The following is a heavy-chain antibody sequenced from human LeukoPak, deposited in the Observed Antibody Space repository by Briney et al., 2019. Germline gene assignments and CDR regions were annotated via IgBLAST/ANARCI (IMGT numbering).Heavy chain of an antibody. CDR1: GFTFSDYY. CDR3: ARDRTPGGYSGYDDFDY. J-gene: IGHJ4*02. D-gene: IGHD5-12*01. CDR2: ISSSGSTI. V-gene: IGHV3-11*04. Sequence: GGSLRLSCAASGFTFSDYYMSWIRQAPGKGLEWVSSISSSGSTIYYADSVKGRFTISRDNAKNSLYLQMNSLRAEDTAVYYCARDRTPGGYSGYDDFDYWGQGTLVTVSS.